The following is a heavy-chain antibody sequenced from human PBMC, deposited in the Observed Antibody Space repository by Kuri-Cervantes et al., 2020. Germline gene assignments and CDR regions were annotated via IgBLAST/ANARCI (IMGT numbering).Heavy chain of an antibody. J-gene: IGHJ4*02. CDR3: ARARYCSGGSCWAWDY. CDR1: GGSVSSGSYY. CDR2: IYYSGST. Sequence: ESLKISCTVSGGSVSSGSYYWSWIRQPPGKGLEWIGYIYYSGSTNYNPSLKSRVTISVDTSKNQFSLKLSSLTAADTAVYYCARARYCSGGSCWAWDYWGQGTLVTVSS. D-gene: IGHD2-15*01. V-gene: IGHV4-61*01.